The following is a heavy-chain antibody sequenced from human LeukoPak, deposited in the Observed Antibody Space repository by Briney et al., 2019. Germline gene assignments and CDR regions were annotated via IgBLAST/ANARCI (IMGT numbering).Heavy chain of an antibody. V-gene: IGHV4-59*01. CDR3: ARYDSSGYYGY. D-gene: IGHD3-22*01. CDR1: SGSISTYY. CDR2: IYYSGST. Sequence: SETLSLTCTVSSGSISTYYWSWIRQPPGKGLDWIGYIYYSGSTTYNPSLKSRVTISMDTSKNQFSLKLNSVTAADTAVYYCARYDSSGYYGYWGQGTLVTVSS. J-gene: IGHJ4*02.